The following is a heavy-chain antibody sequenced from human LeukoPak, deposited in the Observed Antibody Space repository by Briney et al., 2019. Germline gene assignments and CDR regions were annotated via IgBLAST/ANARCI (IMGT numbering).Heavy chain of an antibody. CDR3: TKDRQGPNQYHMDV. CDR1: GFTFSSLW. J-gene: IGHJ6*03. Sequence: GGSLSLSCAASGFTFSSLWMSWVRQVPGRGPEWVANINQDGGTTYYVASVKGRFTISRDNAKNSLSLQMSSLRAEDTAVYYCTKDRQGPNQYHMDVWGKGTTVTVSS. V-gene: IGHV3-7*01. CDR2: INQDGGTT.